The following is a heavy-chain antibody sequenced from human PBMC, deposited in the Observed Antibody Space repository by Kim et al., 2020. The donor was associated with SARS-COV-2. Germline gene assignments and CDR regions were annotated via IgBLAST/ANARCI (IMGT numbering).Heavy chain of an antibody. CDR3: ARHSLGYCSSTSCPVFDY. V-gene: IGHV3-11*06. Sequence: KGRFTISRDNAKNSLYLQMNSLRAEDTAVYYCARHSLGYCSSTSCPVFDYWGQGTLVTVSS. J-gene: IGHJ4*02. D-gene: IGHD2-2*01.